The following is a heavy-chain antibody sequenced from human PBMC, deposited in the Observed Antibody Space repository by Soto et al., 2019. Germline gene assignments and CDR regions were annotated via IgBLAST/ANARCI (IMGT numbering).Heavy chain of an antibody. D-gene: IGHD2-15*01. J-gene: IGHJ5*02. Sequence: SETLSLTCTVSGGSISSSSYYWGWIRQPPGKGLEWIGSIYYSGSTYYNPSLKSRVTISVDTSKNQFSLKLSSVTAADTAVYYCARLVVASSAVAATPRGFDPWGQGTLVTVSS. CDR2: IYYSGST. CDR1: GGSISSSSYY. V-gene: IGHV4-39*01. CDR3: ARLVVASSAVAATPRGFDP.